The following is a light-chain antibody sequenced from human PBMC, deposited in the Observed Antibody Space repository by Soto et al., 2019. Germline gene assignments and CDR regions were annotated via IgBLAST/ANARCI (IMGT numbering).Light chain of an antibody. V-gene: IGLV8-61*01. J-gene: IGLJ3*02. Sequence: QTVVTQEPSFSVSPGGTVTLTCALSSDSVSRGYYPSWYQQTPGQAPRTLIYSTNTRSPGVPDRFSGSIRGNKAALTITGAQAEDERDYYCVLYIGSGIWVFGGGTKLTVL. CDR1: SDSVSRGYY. CDR3: VLYIGSGIWV. CDR2: STN.